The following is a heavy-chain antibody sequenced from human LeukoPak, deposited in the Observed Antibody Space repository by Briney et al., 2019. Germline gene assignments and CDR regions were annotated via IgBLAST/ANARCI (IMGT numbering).Heavy chain of an antibody. CDR2: IYYSGST. CDR3: ARGNYDYVWGSYRKGNYYFDY. D-gene: IGHD3-16*02. CDR1: GGSISSSSYY. V-gene: IGHV4-39*01. Sequence: SETLSLTCTVSGGSISSSSYYWGWIRQPPGKGLEWIGSIYYSGSTYYDPSLKSRVTISVDTSKNQFSLKLSSVTAADTAVYYCARGNYDYVWGSYRKGNYYFDYWGQGTLVTVSS. J-gene: IGHJ4*02.